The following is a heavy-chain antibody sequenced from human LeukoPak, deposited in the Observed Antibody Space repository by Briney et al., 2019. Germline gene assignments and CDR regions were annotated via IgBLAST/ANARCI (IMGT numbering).Heavy chain of an antibody. CDR2: ISAYNGNT. V-gene: IGHV1-18*01. J-gene: IGHJ2*01. CDR1: GYTFTSYG. Sequence: ASVKVSCKASGYTFTSYGISWVRQAPGQGLEWMGWISAYNGNTNYAQKFQGRVTMTTDTSTSTAYMELRSLRSDDTAVYYCATVTAAGGWYFDLWGRGTLVTVSP. CDR3: ATVTAAGGWYFDL. D-gene: IGHD6-13*01.